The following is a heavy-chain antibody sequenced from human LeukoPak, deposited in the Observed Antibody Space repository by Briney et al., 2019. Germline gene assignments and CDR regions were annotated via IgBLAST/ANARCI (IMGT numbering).Heavy chain of an antibody. CDR2: ISAGGGNT. D-gene: IGHD5-24*01. CDR3: AKYRDGYNSPVY. V-gene: IGHV3-23*01. CDR1: GFTFKNYA. J-gene: IGHJ4*02. Sequence: GGSLRLSCAASGFTFKNYALSWVRQAPGKGLEWVSFISAGGGNTNYADSVRGRFTISRDNSKNTVFLQMNSLRAEDTAVYYCAKYRDGYNSPVYWGQGTLVTVSS.